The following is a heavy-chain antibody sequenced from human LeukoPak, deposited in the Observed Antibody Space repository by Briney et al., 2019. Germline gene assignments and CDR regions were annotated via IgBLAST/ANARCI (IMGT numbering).Heavy chain of an antibody. CDR2: IYYSGST. D-gene: IGHD5-12*01. J-gene: IGHJ3*02. CDR1: GGSVSSGSYY. Sequence: SETLTLTCTVSGGSVSSGSYYWSWIRQPPGKGLEWIGYIYYSGSTNYNPSLKSRVTISVDTSKNQFSLKLSSVTAADTAVYYCARAIVATIEYAFDIWGQGTMVTVSS. V-gene: IGHV4-61*01. CDR3: ARAIVATIEYAFDI.